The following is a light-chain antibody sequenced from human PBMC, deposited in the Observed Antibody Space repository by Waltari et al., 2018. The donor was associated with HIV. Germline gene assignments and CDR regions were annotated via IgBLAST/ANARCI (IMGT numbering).Light chain of an antibody. CDR3: GSYAGNSTFVV. V-gene: IGLV2-23*03. Sequence: QSALTQPASVSGSPGQSITISCTGTSSDVGSYNLVSWYQQHPGKAPKLMIYEGSKRPSGVSNRLPRSKFGNPASVTIAGLQAEEETDYDCGSYAGNSTFVVFGGGTMLTVL. CDR2: EGS. CDR1: SSDVGSYNL. J-gene: IGLJ2*01.